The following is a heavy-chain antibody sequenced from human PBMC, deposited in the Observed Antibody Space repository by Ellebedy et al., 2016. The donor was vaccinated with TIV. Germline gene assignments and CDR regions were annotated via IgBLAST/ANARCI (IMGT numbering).Heavy chain of an antibody. CDR2: IDPNSGDT. CDR1: GYTFTGFY. Sequence: ASVKVSCXASGYTFTGFYIHWVRQAPGQGLEWMGWIDPNSGDTNYAQKFQGRVTMTRDTSISTAYMELTRLRSDDTAVFYCALRVGVSITFHIWGQGTMVTVSS. D-gene: IGHD1-26*01. J-gene: IGHJ3*02. CDR3: ALRVGVSITFHI. V-gene: IGHV1-2*02.